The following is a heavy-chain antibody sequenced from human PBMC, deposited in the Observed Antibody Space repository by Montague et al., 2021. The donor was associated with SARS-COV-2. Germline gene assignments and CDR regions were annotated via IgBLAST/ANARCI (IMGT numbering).Heavy chain of an antibody. CDR3: ARGGEKPYYDFWSGYFESLSGTHYYYYMDV. CDR2: ISSSGSSI. D-gene: IGHD3-3*01. CDR1: GFTFSSYE. Sequence: SLRLSCAASGFTFSSYEMNWVRQAPGKGLEWVSYISSSGSSIYYADSVKGRFTISRDNAKNSLYLQMNSLRVEDTAVYYCARGGEKPYYDFWSGYFESLSGTHYYYYMDVWGKGTTVTVSS. V-gene: IGHV3-48*03. J-gene: IGHJ6*03.